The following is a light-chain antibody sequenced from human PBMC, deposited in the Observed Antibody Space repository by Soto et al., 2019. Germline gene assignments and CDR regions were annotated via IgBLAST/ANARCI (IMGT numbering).Light chain of an antibody. Sequence: SAATLSLSTRERAPLSCMASQRISGYLGWYQQKPGQAPRLLIYDASNRATGIPVRFSGSGSGTDYTLTITNLEPEDFAIYYCQQRSNWPWTVGQGTKVDI. V-gene: IGKV3-11*01. CDR3: QQRSNWPWT. CDR1: QRISGY. J-gene: IGKJ1*01. CDR2: DAS.